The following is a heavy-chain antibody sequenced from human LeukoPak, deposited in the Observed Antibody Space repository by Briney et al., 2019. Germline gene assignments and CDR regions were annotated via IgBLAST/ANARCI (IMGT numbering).Heavy chain of an antibody. CDR2: INPNSGGT. V-gene: IGHV1-2*02. Sequence: ASVKVSCKASGYTFTGYYMHWVRQAPGQGLEWMGWINPNSGGTNYAQKFQGRVTMTRDTSISTAYMELSRLRSDDTAVYYCARDPPGGYSYGVWVGRAFDIMGQGTMVTVSS. D-gene: IGHD5-18*01. CDR3: ARDPPGGYSYGVWVGRAFDI. CDR1: GYTFTGYY. J-gene: IGHJ3*02.